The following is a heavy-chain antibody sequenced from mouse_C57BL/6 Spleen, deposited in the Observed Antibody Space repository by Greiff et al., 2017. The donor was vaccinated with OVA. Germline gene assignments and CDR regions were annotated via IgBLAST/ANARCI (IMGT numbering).Heavy chain of an antibody. J-gene: IGHJ1*03. Sequence: EVQLQQSGPGLVKPSQSLSLTCSVTGYSITSGYYWNWIRQFPGNKLEWMGYISYDGSNNYNPSLKNRISITRDTSKNQFFLKLNSVTTEDTATYYGANYYGNYEGYFDVWGTGTTVTVSS. V-gene: IGHV3-6*01. D-gene: IGHD2-1*01. CDR3: ANYYGNYEGYFDV. CDR1: GYSITSGYY. CDR2: ISYDGSN.